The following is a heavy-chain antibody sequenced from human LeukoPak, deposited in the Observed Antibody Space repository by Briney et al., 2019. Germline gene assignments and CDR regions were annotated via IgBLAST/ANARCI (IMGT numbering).Heavy chain of an antibody. J-gene: IGHJ5*02. D-gene: IGHD5-18*01. CDR3: ARDWVIQSNWFDP. V-gene: IGHV1-8*03. CDR1: GYTFTSYD. CDR2: MNPNSGNT. Sequence: ASVKVSCKASGYTFTSYDINWVRQATGQGLEWMGWMNPNSGNTGYAQKFQGRVTITRNTSISTAYMELSSLRSEDTAVYYCARDWVIQSNWFDPWGQGTLVTVSS.